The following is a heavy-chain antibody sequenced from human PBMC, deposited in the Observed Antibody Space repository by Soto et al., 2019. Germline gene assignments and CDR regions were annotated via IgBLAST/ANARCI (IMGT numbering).Heavy chain of an antibody. Sequence: QLQLQESGPGLVKPSETLSLTCRVSDGSMNSDSSYWGWIRQPPGKGLEWIGVINHSGRTYHNLSPKGRVTMSVDASRNQFSLKLTSMTAADTAVYYCARLGGYVSVGYYYLWDSWGQGTLVTVSS. V-gene: IGHV4-39*01. CDR3: ARLGGYVSVGYYYLWDS. D-gene: IGHD3-22*01. CDR2: INHSGRT. CDR1: DGSMNSDSSY. J-gene: IGHJ4*02.